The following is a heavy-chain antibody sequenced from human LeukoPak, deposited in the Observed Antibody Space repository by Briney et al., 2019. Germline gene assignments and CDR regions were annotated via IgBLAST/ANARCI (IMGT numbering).Heavy chain of an antibody. CDR2: IYRDDTT. CDR3: ARAPYGVGYTAERDY. D-gene: IGHD3-16*02. V-gene: IGHV3-53*01. J-gene: IGHJ4*02. Sequence: GGSLRLSCAASGFPVSSNYMSWVRQAPGKGLEWVSVIYRDDTTYYADSVKGRFTIFRDNSKNTLYLQMNSLRDDDTAVYYCARAPYGVGYTAERDYWGQGTLVTVSS. CDR1: GFPVSSNY.